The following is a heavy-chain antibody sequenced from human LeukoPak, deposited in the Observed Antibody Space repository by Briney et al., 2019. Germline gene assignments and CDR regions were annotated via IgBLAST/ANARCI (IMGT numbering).Heavy chain of an antibody. CDR1: GGSFIGFH. J-gene: IGHJ5*02. D-gene: IGHD2-15*01. CDR2: INHSGST. V-gene: IGHV4-34*01. CDR3: ARVDGSCSGGSCPSGNWFDP. Sequence: PSETLSLTCAVYGGSFIGFHWNWIRQAPGKGLEWIGDINHSGSTNYNPSLTSRITISYTSKNQFSLKLNSVTAADTAVYYCARVDGSCSGGSCPSGNWFDPWGQGTLVTVSS.